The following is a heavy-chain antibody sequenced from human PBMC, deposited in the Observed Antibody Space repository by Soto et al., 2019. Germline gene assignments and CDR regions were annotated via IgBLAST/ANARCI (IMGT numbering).Heavy chain of an antibody. Sequence: SQTLSLTCAISGDSVSSNTASWNWIRQSPSRGLEWLGRTYFRSKWYNDYAVSVKSRIIINPDTSNNQFSLQLNSVTPEDTAVYFCAKGDNLGPKTGYAFDTWGQGMMVTVXS. CDR3: AKGDNLGPKTGYAFDT. CDR2: TYFRSKWYN. J-gene: IGHJ4*02. D-gene: IGHD5-12*01. CDR1: GDSVSSNTAS. V-gene: IGHV6-1*01.